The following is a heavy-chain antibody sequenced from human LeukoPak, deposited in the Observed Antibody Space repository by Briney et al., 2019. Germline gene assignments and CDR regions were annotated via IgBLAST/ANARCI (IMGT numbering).Heavy chain of an antibody. V-gene: IGHV4-34*01. D-gene: IGHD2-2*01. CDR1: GGSFSGYY. J-gene: IGHJ4*02. CDR3: ARTAYCSSTSCQWGDYFDY. CDR2: INHSGST. Sequence: KPSETLSLTCAVYGGSFSGYYWSWIRQPPGKGLEWIGEINHSGSTNYNPSLKSRVTISVDTSKNQFSLKLSSVTAADTAVYYCARTAYCSSTSCQWGDYFDYWGQGTLVTVSS.